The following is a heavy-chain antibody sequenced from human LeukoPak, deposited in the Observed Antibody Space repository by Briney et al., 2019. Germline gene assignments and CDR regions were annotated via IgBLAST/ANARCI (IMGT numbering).Heavy chain of an antibody. J-gene: IGHJ6*03. V-gene: IGHV1-2*02. CDR1: GYTFTGYY. CDR3: ARDICSGGSCHYYYYYYMDV. D-gene: IGHD2-15*01. CDR2: INPNRGGT. Sequence: ASVKVSCKASGYTFTGYYIHWVRQAPGQGLEWMGWINPNRGGTNYAQKFQGRVTMTRDTSISTAYMELSRLRSDDTAVYYCARDICSGGSCHYYYYYYMDVWGKGTTVTVSS.